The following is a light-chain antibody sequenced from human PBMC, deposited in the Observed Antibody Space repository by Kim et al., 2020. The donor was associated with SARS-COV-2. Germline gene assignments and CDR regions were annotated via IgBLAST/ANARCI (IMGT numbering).Light chain of an antibody. V-gene: IGKV3D-15*03. CDR3: QQYKTWHRIT. CDR2: GAS. J-gene: IGKJ5*01. CDR1: QSVSSE. Sequence: RATLSRRASQSVSSEFAWDQQQSGQPPRLLIYGASRRATVIQGRFSGGASGTDFTLTISVLQSEVLAVYYCQQYKTWHRITFGQGTRLEIK.